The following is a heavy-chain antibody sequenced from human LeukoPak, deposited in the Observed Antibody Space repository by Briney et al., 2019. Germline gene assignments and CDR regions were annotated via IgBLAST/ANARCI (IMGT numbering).Heavy chain of an antibody. CDR2: IYYSGST. CDR1: GDSISSYY. Sequence: SETLSLTCTASGDSISSYYWSWIRQPPGKGLEWIGYIYYSGSTNYNPSLKSRVTISVDTSKNQLSLKLSAVTAADSAVYYCARGRAWYMDYWGQGTLVTVSS. V-gene: IGHV4-59*01. J-gene: IGHJ4*02. CDR3: ARGRAWYMDY. D-gene: IGHD6-19*01.